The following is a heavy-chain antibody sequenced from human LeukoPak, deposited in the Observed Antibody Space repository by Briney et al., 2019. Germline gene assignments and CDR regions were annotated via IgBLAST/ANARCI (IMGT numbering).Heavy chain of an antibody. D-gene: IGHD2-21*01. CDR2: ISGSGGRT. V-gene: IGHV3-23*01. Sequence: GGSLRLSCAASGFTFSSYGMSWIRQAPGKGLEWVSAISGSGGRTYYADSVKGRVTISRDNSKNTLYLQMNSLRAEDTAVYYCAKEVSIISRGLDYWGQGILVTVSS. CDR1: GFTFSSYG. J-gene: IGHJ4*02. CDR3: AKEVSIISRGLDY.